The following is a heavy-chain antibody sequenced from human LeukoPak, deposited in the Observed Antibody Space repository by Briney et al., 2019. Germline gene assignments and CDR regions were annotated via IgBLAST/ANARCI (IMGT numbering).Heavy chain of an antibody. V-gene: IGHV1-58*02. D-gene: IGHD3-10*01. CDR2: IVVGSGNT. Sequence: ASAKVSCKASGFTFTSSAMQWVRQARGQRLEWIGWIVVGSGNTNYAQKFQERVTITRDVSTSTAYMELSSLRSEDTAVYYCAASMVRGDNPFDPWGQGTLVTVSS. J-gene: IGHJ5*02. CDR1: GFTFTSSA. CDR3: AASMVRGDNPFDP.